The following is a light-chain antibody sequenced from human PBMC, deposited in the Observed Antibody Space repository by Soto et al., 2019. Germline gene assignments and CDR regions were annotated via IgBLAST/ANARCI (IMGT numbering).Light chain of an antibody. CDR3: QQYNGWPIT. CDR2: GAS. Sequence: ETVMTQSPATLSVSPGERATLSCRASQSVNSNLAWYQQESGQPPRLLVFGASTRATGVPARFSGSGSGTEFTLTISGLQSEDFAVYYCQQYNGWPITFGQGTRLEIK. CDR1: QSVNSN. V-gene: IGKV3-15*01. J-gene: IGKJ5*01.